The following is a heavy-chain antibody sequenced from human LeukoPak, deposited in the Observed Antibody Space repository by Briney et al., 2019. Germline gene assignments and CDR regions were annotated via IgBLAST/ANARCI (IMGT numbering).Heavy chain of an antibody. CDR3: ARGLRRYYYDSSGYYPTDY. CDR1: GFTVSSNY. CDR2: IYSGGST. J-gene: IGHJ4*02. D-gene: IGHD3-22*01. V-gene: IGHV3-66*01. Sequence: GGSLRHSCAASGFTVSSNYMSWVRQAPGKGLEWVSVIYSGGSTYYADSVKGRFTISRDNSKNTLYLQMNSLRAEDTAVYYCARGLRRYYYDSSGYYPTDYWGQGTLVTVSS.